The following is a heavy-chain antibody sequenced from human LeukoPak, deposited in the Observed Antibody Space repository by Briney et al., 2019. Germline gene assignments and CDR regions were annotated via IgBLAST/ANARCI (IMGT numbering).Heavy chain of an antibody. J-gene: IGHJ5*02. CDR2: IIPILGIA. D-gene: IGHD3-10*01. V-gene: IGHV1-69*04. Sequence: SVKVSCKASGGTFSSYAISWVRQAPGQRLEWMGRIIPILGIANYAQKFQGRVTITADKSTSTAYMELSSLRSEDTAVYYRARDQDYYGSGSSHNWFDPWGQGTLVTVSS. CDR3: ARDQDYYGSGSSHNWFDP. CDR1: GGTFSSYA.